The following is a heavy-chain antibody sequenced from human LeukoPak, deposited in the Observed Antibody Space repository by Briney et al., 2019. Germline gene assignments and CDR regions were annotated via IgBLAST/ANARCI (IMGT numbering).Heavy chain of an antibody. Sequence: GSLRLSCAASGFTFSRFWMSWIRQPPGKGLEWIGEINHSGSSKYNPSLKSRVTISIDTSKNQLSLKLSSVTAADTAVYSCVRHVARAFGIWGQGTKVTVSS. V-gene: IGHV4-34*01. CDR1: GFTFSRFW. CDR3: VRHVARAFGI. CDR2: INHSGSS. J-gene: IGHJ3*02.